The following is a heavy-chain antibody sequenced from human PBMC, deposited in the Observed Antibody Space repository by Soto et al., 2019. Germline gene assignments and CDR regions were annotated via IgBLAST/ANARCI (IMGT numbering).Heavy chain of an antibody. D-gene: IGHD6-25*01. CDR2: ISTYTGRT. Sequence: GASVKVSCKASGYTFSDNGISWVRQAPGQGLEWMGWISTYTGRTNYAQKFQGRVTLTTDTSTSTAYMNLRSLRPDGTAVYYCAKPVFPQRGYYYYGMDVWGQGTTVTVSS. J-gene: IGHJ6*02. CDR3: AKPVFPQRGYYYYGMDV. CDR1: GYTFSDNG. V-gene: IGHV1-18*04.